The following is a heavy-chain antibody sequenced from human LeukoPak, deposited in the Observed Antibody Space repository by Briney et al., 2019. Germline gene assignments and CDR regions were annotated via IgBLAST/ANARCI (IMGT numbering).Heavy chain of an antibody. V-gene: IGHV4-4*07. CDR2: IYTSGST. Sequence: PSETLSLTCTVYGGSISSYYWSWIRQPAGKGLEWIGRIYTSGSTNYNPSLKSRVTISVDTSKNQFSLKLSSVTAADTAVYYCARGQHYSSSWYRPGWAYYYYGMDVWGQGTTVTVSS. CDR1: GGSISSYY. J-gene: IGHJ6*02. CDR3: ARGQHYSSSWYRPGWAYYYYGMDV. D-gene: IGHD6-13*01.